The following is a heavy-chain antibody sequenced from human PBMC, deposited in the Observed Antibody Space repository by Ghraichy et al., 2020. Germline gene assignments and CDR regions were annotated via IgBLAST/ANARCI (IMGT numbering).Heavy chain of an antibody. Sequence: GGSLRLSCVASGFTFSSYTMHWVRQAPGKGLEWVSYISSSGSTIYYADSVKGRFTISRDNAKNSLYLQMNSLRDEDTAVYFCAKEAVTGTYNWFDSWGQGTLVTVSS. V-gene: IGHV3-48*02. CDR1: GFTFSSYT. D-gene: IGHD6-19*01. CDR2: ISSSGSTI. CDR3: AKEAVTGTYNWFDS. J-gene: IGHJ5*01.